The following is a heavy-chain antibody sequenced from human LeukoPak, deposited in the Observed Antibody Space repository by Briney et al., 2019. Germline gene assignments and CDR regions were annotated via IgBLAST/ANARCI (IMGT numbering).Heavy chain of an antibody. Sequence: GGSLRLPCAASGINFRSSGMQWVRQAPGKGLEWVTFIQNDGSDKSYAASVKGRFTISRDNSKNTVYLHMNSLRADDTALYYCAREGGRAAAGRFDYWGQGTLVTVSS. V-gene: IGHV3-30*02. J-gene: IGHJ4*02. CDR1: GINFRSSG. CDR3: AREGGRAAAGRFDY. CDR2: IQNDGSDK. D-gene: IGHD6-13*01.